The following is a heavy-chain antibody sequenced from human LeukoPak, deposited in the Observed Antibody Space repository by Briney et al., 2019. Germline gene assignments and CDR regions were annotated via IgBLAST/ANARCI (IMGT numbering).Heavy chain of an antibody. V-gene: IGHV4-31*03. D-gene: IGHD4-17*01. Sequence: PSQTLSLTCTVSGGSISSGGYYWSWIRQHPGKGLEWIGYIYYSGSTYYNPSLKSRVTISVDTSKNQFSLKLSSVTAADTAVYYCARDNGDYGTLGYYYYYGMDVWGQGTTVTVSS. CDR1: GGSISSGGYY. J-gene: IGHJ6*02. CDR2: IYYSGST. CDR3: ARDNGDYGTLGYYYYYGMDV.